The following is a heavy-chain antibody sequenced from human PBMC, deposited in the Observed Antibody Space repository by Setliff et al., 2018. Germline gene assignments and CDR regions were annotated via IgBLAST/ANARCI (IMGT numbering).Heavy chain of an antibody. CDR2: IYTTGTT. V-gene: IGHV4-61*02. CDR3: AREFVVISFVKNIHHQHYGMDV. Sequence: PSETLSLTCTVSGGSLSSGSNYWGWFRQPAGKGLEWIGRIYTTGTTNYSPSLTGRVTISADTSKNQISLKLSSVSAADTAVYYCAREFVVISFVKNIHHQHYGMDVWGPGTTVTVSS. CDR1: GGSLSSGSNY. J-gene: IGHJ6*02. D-gene: IGHD2-21*01.